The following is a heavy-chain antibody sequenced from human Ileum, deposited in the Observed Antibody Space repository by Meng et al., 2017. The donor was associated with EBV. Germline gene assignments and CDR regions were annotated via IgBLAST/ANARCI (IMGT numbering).Heavy chain of an antibody. D-gene: IGHD2-8*01. CDR2: INHSGST. CDR1: GGSFNGYS. V-gene: IGHV4-34*01. CDR3: ARGVYGPTTRGREYFIH. Sequence: HQWWAGMFKPSATWYLSWRVYGGSFNGYSLTWIRQPPRKGLEWIGEINHSGSTNYNPSLKSRVIISVDTSKNQFSLNLSSVTAADTAVYYCARGVYGPTTRGREYFIHWGRGTLVTVSS. J-gene: IGHJ2*01.